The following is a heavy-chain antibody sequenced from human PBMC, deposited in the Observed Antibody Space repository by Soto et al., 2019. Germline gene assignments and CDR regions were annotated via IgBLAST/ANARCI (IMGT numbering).Heavy chain of an antibody. CDR2: ITDSGAAS. Sequence: PGGSLRLSCTASGFTFNKYAMSWVRQAPGKGLEWVSAITDSGAASHYADSVKGRFTVSRDNSKNTLYLQMSSLRADDTAVYYCARDLSVVFDYWGQGTLVTVSS. CDR3: ARDLSVVFDY. CDR1: GFTFNKYA. J-gene: IGHJ4*02. V-gene: IGHV3-23*01. D-gene: IGHD2-15*01.